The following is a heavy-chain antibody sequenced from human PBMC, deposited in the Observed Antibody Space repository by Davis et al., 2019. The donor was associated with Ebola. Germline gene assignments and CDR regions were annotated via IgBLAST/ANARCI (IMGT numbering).Heavy chain of an antibody. CDR2: VSGSGDTT. CDR1: GFTFSSYA. D-gene: IGHD1-26*01. CDR3: ANHMTSGTYSPLDY. J-gene: IGHJ4*02. V-gene: IGHV3-23*01. Sequence: PGGSLRLSCVTSGFTFSSYAMSWVRQAPGKGLEWVSAVSGSGDTTYYADSVKGRFTISRDNSKNTLYLQMNSLRAEDTAVYYCANHMTSGTYSPLDYWGQGTLVTVSS.